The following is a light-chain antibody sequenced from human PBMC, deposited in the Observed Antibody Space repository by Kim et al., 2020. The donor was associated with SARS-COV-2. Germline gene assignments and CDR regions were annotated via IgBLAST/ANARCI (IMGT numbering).Light chain of an antibody. CDR2: DVS. CDR3: SSYTSSRGGV. J-gene: IGLJ2*01. Sequence: QSALTQPASVSGSPGQSITISCTGTSSDVGGYNYVSWYQQHPGKAPKLMIYDVSKRPSGVSNRFSGSKSGNTASLTISGLQAEDEADYYCSSYTSSRGGVFGGGTQLTVL. V-gene: IGLV2-14*01. CDR1: SSDVGGYNY.